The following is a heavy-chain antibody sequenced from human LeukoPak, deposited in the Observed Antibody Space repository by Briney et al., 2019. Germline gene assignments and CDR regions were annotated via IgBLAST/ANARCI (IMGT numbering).Heavy chain of an antibody. CDR1: GGSISSYY. V-gene: IGHV4-59*01. J-gene: IGHJ5*02. CDR2: IYYSGST. Sequence: TXXGGSISSYYWSWIRQPPGKGLEWIGYIYYSGSTNYNPSLKSRVTISLDTSKNQFSLNLSSVTAADTAVYYCAXXGXXYXXWXDTWGQGTLVTVSS. CDR3: AXXGXXYXXWXDT.